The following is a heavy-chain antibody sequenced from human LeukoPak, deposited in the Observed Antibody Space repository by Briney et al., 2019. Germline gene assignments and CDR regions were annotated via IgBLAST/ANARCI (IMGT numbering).Heavy chain of an antibody. CDR2: FYHSGNT. V-gene: IGHV4-38-2*01. J-gene: IGHJ4*02. D-gene: IGHD5-12*01. CDR1: GYSISSGYY. CDR3: ARPRSGYIFDY. Sequence: SETLSLTCAVSGYSISSGYYWGWIRQPPGKGLEWIGSFYHSGNTYYNPSLKSRVTISVDTSKNQFSLKVSSVTAADTAVYYCARPRSGYIFDYWGQGALVTVSS.